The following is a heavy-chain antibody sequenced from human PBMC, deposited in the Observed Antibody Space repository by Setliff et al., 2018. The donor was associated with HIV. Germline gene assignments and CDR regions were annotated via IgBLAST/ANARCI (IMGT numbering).Heavy chain of an antibody. CDR1: GYTLTGYY. CDR3: ARVGGTYSYDTDGFFSFYFEI. Sequence: KASGYTLTGYYMHWVRLAPGLGLEWMGWINPHSGNTDFAQRFQGRITMTRDTSINTAYMELSRLRSDDTAVYYCARVGGTYSYDTDGFFSFYFEIWGRGTLVTVSS. V-gene: IGHV1-2*02. D-gene: IGHD3-22*01. J-gene: IGHJ4*02. CDR2: INPHSGNT.